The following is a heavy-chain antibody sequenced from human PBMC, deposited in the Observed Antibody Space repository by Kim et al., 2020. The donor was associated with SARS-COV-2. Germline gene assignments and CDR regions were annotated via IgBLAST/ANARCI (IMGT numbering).Heavy chain of an antibody. CDR3: ARLPRVVSSDFDY. D-gene: IGHD2-15*01. CDR1: GFILSNYN. Sequence: GGSLRLSCAASGFILSNYNMVWVRQTPGKGLEWVALIWFDGSNTDYVDSVRGRFTVSRDNSKNTLYLQMNSLRADDTATYYCARLPRVVSSDFDYWGQGTLVTVAS. V-gene: IGHV3-33*08. J-gene: IGHJ4*02. CDR2: IWFDGSNT.